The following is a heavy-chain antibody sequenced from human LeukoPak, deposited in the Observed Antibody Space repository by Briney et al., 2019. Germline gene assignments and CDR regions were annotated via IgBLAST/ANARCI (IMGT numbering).Heavy chain of an antibody. Sequence: QSGRSLRLSCAASGFTFSSYGMHWVRQAPGKGLEWVAVIWYDGSNKYYADSVKGRFTISRDNSKNTLYLQMNSLRAEDTAVYYCARDQCSSTSCYYGMDVWGQGTTVTVSS. D-gene: IGHD2-2*01. V-gene: IGHV3-33*01. CDR1: GFTFSSYG. CDR2: IWYDGSNK. CDR3: ARDQCSSTSCYYGMDV. J-gene: IGHJ6*02.